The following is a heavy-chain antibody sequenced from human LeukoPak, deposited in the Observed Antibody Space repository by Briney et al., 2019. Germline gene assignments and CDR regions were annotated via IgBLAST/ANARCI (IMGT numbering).Heavy chain of an antibody. CDR3: ATDYCSGGSCYPDY. V-gene: IGHV1-69*13. CDR1: GGTFSSYA. D-gene: IGHD2-15*01. Sequence: SVKVSCKASGGTFSSYAISWVRQAPGQGLEWMGGIIPIFGTANYAQKFQGRVTITADESTSSAYMELSSLRSEDTAVYYCATDYCSGGSCYPDYWGQGTLVTVSS. CDR2: IIPIFGTA. J-gene: IGHJ4*02.